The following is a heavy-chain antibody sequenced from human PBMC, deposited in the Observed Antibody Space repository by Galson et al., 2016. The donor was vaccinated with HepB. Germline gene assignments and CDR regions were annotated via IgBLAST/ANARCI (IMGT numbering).Heavy chain of an antibody. Sequence: SLRLSCAASGFTFRRSCMHWVRQAPGKGLVWVSRINDDGSRTTYADSVKGRFTISRDNAKNTLYLQMNSLRAEDTAAYYCASASGSNVLFDSWGQGTLVTVSS. CDR3: ASASGSNVLFDS. CDR1: GFTFRRSC. D-gene: IGHD1-26*01. J-gene: IGHJ4*02. V-gene: IGHV3-74*01. CDR2: INDDGSRT.